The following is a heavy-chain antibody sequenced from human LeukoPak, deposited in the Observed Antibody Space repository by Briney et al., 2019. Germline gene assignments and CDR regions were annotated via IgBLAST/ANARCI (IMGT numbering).Heavy chain of an antibody. CDR2: IYPGDSDT. J-gene: IGHJ6*02. V-gene: IGHV5-51*01. D-gene: IGHD2-2*01. CDR1: GCSFTSYW. Sequence: GESLKISCKGSGCSFTSYWIGWVRQMPGKGLEWMGIIYPGDSDTRYSPSFQGQVTISADKSISTAYLQWSSLKASDTAMYYCARHGVWGVPAAIPYYYYGMDVWGQGTTVTVSS. CDR3: ARHGVWGVPAAIPYYYYGMDV.